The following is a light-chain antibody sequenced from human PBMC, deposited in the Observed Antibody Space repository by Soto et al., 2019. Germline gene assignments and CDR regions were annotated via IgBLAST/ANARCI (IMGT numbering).Light chain of an antibody. CDR3: QQRSVWPLT. Sequence: EIVVTQSPATLSLSPGERATLSCRASQSVSNHLAWYQQKPGQAPRLLIYNAASRATGVPARFSGSGSGTDFILTINSLEPEDFAVYYCQQRSVWPLTFGQGTEVEMK. CDR1: QSVSNH. V-gene: IGKV3-11*01. J-gene: IGKJ1*01. CDR2: NAA.